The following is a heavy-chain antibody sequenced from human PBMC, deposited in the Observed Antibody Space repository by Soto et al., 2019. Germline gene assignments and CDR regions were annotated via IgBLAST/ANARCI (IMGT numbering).Heavy chain of an antibody. CDR3: ARAPPKTDYSNYYYYYMDV. J-gene: IGHJ6*03. CDR2: INHSGST. D-gene: IGHD4-4*01. CDR1: GGSFSGYY. Sequence: PSETLSLTCAVYGGSFSGYYLSWIRQPPGKGLEWIGEINHSGSTNYNPSLKSRVTISVDTSKNQFSRKLSSVTAADTAVYYCARAPPKTDYSNYYYYYMDVWGKGTTVTVSS. V-gene: IGHV4-34*01.